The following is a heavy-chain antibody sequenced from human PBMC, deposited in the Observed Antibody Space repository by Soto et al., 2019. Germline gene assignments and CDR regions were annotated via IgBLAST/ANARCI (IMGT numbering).Heavy chain of an antibody. D-gene: IGHD3-22*01. J-gene: IGHJ6*02. CDR2: ISYDGSNK. Sequence: AWGSLRLSCAASGFTFSSYGMHWVRQAPGKGLEWVAVISYDGSNKYYADSVKGRFTISRDNSKNTLYLQMNSLRAEDTAVYYCAKARNRVRYYYYGMDVWGQGTTVTVSS. CDR3: AKARNRVRYYYYGMDV. V-gene: IGHV3-30*18. CDR1: GFTFSSYG.